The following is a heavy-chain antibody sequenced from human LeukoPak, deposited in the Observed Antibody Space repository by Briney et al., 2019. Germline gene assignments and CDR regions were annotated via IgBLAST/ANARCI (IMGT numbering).Heavy chain of an antibody. J-gene: IGHJ6*02. D-gene: IGHD2-21*02. CDR2: ISGSGGST. V-gene: IGHV3-23*01. CDR1: GFIFTSYV. Sequence: GGSLTLSCLATGFIFTSYVMSWVRQAPGKGLERVSDISGSGGSTYYADSVKGRFTISRDNSKNTLYLQMNSLRAEDAAVYYCAKKGDNYDYGMDVWGQGTTVTVSS. CDR3: AKKGDNYDYGMDV.